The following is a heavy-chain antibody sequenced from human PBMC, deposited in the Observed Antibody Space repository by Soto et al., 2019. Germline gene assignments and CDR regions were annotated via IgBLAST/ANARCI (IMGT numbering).Heavy chain of an antibody. CDR2: VYYRGRS. Sequence: SETLSLTCTVSGGSVTNSSYYWGWIRQSPGKGLEWIGSVYYRGRSYSKSSVKGRVTISVDTSKNRFSLSLNSVTASDTAVYFCVSQRPTVPTQAFFDYWGPGALVTVSS. J-gene: IGHJ4*02. V-gene: IGHV4-39*01. CDR1: GGSVTNSSYY. D-gene: IGHD6-25*01. CDR3: VSQRPTVPTQAFFDY.